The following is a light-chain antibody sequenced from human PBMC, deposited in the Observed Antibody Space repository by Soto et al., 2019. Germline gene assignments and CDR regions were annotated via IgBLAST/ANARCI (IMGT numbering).Light chain of an antibody. Sequence: PSASGTPGQRVTISCSGSSSNIGSNPVNWYQQVPGTAPKLLIYNKNQRPSGVPDRFSGSKSGTSASLAISGLQSEDEADYYCAAWDDSLNGFYVFGTGTRSPS. V-gene: IGLV1-44*01. CDR1: SSNIGSNP. CDR2: NKN. CDR3: AAWDDSLNGFYV. J-gene: IGLJ1*01.